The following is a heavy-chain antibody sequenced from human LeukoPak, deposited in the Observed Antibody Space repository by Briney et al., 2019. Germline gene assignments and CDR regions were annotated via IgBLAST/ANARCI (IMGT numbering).Heavy chain of an antibody. CDR2: IYPGDSDT. Sequence: GESLKISCKASGYSFTNYWIGWVRQMPGKGLEWMGIIYPGDSDTRYSPSFQGQVTISADKSISTAYLQWSSLKASDTAMYYCAGPSVDTARTDAFDIWGQGTMVTVSS. D-gene: IGHD5-18*01. CDR1: GYSFTNYW. J-gene: IGHJ3*02. CDR3: AGPSVDTARTDAFDI. V-gene: IGHV5-51*01.